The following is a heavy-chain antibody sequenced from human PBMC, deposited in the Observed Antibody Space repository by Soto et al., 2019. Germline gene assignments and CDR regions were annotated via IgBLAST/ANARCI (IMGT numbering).Heavy chain of an antibody. CDR1: GRSISSGSYY. CDR3: ARDGAIGSGRAQCYTDL. Sequence: QVKLQESGPGLVKPSQTLSLTCSVSGRSISSGSYYWCWHRQPPGKGLEWIGYVYKSGTAYYKPSLLSRLTITIVTSTNHFSLTVTAVTAPYTALAHSARDGAIGSGRAQCYTDLWGRGTPVTVSS. D-gene: IGHD1-26*01. J-gene: IGHJ2*01. V-gene: IGHV4-31*03. CDR2: VYKSGTA.